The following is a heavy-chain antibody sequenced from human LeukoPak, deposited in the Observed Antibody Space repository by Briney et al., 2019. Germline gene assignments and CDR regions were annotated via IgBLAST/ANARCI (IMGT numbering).Heavy chain of an antibody. Sequence: GGSLRLSCAASGFTFSSYSMNWVRQAPGQGLEWVSGVNWNGDNTGYVDSVKGRFTISRDNAKNSLYLQMNSLRPADTAFYYCARQTPGYNSGCLDLWGQGTLVTVSS. CDR3: ARQTPGYNSGCLDL. CDR2: VNWNGDNT. CDR1: GFTFSSYS. J-gene: IGHJ4*02. D-gene: IGHD6-19*01. V-gene: IGHV3-20*04.